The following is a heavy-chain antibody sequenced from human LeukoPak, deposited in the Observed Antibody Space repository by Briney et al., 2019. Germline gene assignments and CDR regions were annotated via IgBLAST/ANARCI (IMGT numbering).Heavy chain of an antibody. CDR1: GFTFSSYG. D-gene: IGHD1-14*01. Sequence: GGSLRLSCAASGFTFSSYGMHWVRQAPGKGLEWVAVISYDGSNKYYADSVKGRFTISRDYSKNTLYVQMNSLRAEDTAVYYCARAGPYLYYYYMDVWGKGTTVTVSS. CDR2: ISYDGSNK. V-gene: IGHV3-30*03. CDR3: ARAGPYLYYYYMDV. J-gene: IGHJ6*03.